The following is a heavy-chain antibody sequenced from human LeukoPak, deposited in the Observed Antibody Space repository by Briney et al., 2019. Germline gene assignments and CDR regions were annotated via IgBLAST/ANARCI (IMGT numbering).Heavy chain of an antibody. CDR3: ARGGRLYGTSPDYGGNSFDY. V-gene: IGHV3-33*01. CDR1: GFTFSSYG. Sequence: GRSLGLSCAASGFTFSSYGMHWVRQAPGKGLEWVAVIWYDGSNKYYADSVKGRFTISRDSSKNTLYLQMNSLRAEDTAVYYCARGGRLYGTSPDYGGNSFDYWGQGTLVTVSS. D-gene: IGHD4-23*01. CDR2: IWYDGSNK. J-gene: IGHJ4*02.